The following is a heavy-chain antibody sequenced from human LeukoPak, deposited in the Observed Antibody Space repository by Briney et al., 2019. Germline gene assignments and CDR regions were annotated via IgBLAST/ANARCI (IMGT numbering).Heavy chain of an antibody. CDR3: ASALWFGELWYFDY. J-gene: IGHJ4*02. CDR2: IYYTGST. CDR1: GGSISSSSYY. V-gene: IGHV4-39*07. Sequence: PSETLSLTCSVSGGSISSSSYYWGWIRQPPGKGLEWIGSIYYTGSTYYNPSLKSRVTISVDTSKNQFSLKLSSVTAADTAVYYCASALWFGELWYFDYWGQGTLVTVSS. D-gene: IGHD3-10*01.